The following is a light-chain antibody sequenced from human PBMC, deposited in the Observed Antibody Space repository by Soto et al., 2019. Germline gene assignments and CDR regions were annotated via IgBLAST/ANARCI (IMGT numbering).Light chain of an antibody. CDR3: QQRSTWPPFS. CDR1: HSVSSN. CDR2: GAS. Sequence: EIVLTQSPGTLSLSPGERAILSYRSSHSVSSNLAWYQQKPGQAPRLLIYGASTRATGIPVRFSGSGSGTDFTPTISSLEPEDFAVYYCQQRSTWPPFSFGPGTKVDIK. J-gene: IGKJ3*01. V-gene: IGKV3-11*01.